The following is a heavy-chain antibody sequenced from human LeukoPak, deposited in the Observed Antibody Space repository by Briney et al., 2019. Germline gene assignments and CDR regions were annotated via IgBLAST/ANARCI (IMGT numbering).Heavy chain of an antibody. D-gene: IGHD1-26*01. CDR2: ISGSGGST. V-gene: IGHV3-23*01. CDR3: SKEGSGSYYYMDV. J-gene: IGHJ6*03. CDR1: GFTFSNYA. Sequence: GGSLRLPCTASGFTFSNYAMSWVRQAPGKGLEWVSAISGSGGSTYYADSVKGRFTVSRDNSKNTLHLQMNSLRAEDTAIYYCSKEGSGSYYYMDVWGKGTTVTVSS.